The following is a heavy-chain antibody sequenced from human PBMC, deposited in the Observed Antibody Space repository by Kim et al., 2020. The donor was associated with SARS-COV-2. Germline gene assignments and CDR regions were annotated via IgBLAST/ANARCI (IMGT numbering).Heavy chain of an antibody. V-gene: IGHV3-43*02. CDR1: GFTFDDYA. D-gene: IGHD3-10*01. CDR3: AKDITTDRYGSGSLVADYGMDV. J-gene: IGHJ6*02. Sequence: GGSLRLSCAASGFTFDDYAMHWVRQAPGKGLEWVSLISGDGGSTYYADSVKGRFTISRDNSKNSLYLQMNSLRTEDTALYYCAKDITTDRYGSGSLVADYGMDVWGQGTTVTVSS. CDR2: ISGDGGST.